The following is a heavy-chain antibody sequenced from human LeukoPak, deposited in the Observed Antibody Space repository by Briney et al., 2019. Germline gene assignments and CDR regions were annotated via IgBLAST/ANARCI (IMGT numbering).Heavy chain of an antibody. CDR2: ISGSGSGGNT. CDR3: AKSGLNRFDY. J-gene: IGHJ4*02. D-gene: IGHD2-15*01. V-gene: IGHV3-23*01. CDR1: GFTFSNYA. Sequence: TGGSLRLSCAASGFTFSNYAMSWVRQAPGKGLEWVSNISGSGSGGNTYYADSVKGRFAISRDSSKNTLYLQMNSLRAEDTAVYYCAKSGLNRFDYWGQGTLVTVSS.